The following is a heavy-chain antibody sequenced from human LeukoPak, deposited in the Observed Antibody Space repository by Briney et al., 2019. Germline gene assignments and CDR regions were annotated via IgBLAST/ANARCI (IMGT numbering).Heavy chain of an antibody. CDR1: GFTFNTFW. D-gene: IGHD6-25*01. V-gene: IGHV3-7*01. J-gene: IGHJ4*02. Sequence: GGSLRLSCAGSGFTFNTFWLNWVRQAPGKGLEWVANINPDGSEKYLVDSVKGRFSISRDNAKNLLYLQMSGLRAEDTAVYYCMPGSGFWGQGTLVTVSS. CDR2: INPDGSEK. CDR3: MPGSGF.